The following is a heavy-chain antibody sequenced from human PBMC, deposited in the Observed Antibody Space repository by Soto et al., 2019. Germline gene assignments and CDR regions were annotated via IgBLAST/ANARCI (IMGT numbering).Heavy chain of an antibody. V-gene: IGHV3-30*18. CDR1: GFTFSSYG. Sequence: GGSLRLSCAASGFTFSSYGMHWVRQAPGKGLEWVAVISYDGSNKYYADSVKGRFTISRDNSKNTLYLQMNSLRAEETAVYYCAKDLRYCSSTSCYSYYYYYGMDVWGQGTTVTVSS. D-gene: IGHD2-2*01. CDR3: AKDLRYCSSTSCYSYYYYYGMDV. J-gene: IGHJ6*02. CDR2: ISYDGSNK.